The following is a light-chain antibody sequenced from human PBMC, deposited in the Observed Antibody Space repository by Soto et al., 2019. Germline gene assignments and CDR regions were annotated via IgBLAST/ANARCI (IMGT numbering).Light chain of an antibody. CDR2: DVS. J-gene: IGLJ3*02. CDR3: SSYTSSSTWV. V-gene: IGLV2-14*01. CDR1: SSDVGGYNY. Sequence: QSALTQPASVSGSPGQSITISCTGTSSDVGGYNYVSWYQQHPGKAPKLMIYDVSNRPSGVSNRFSGSKSGNTASLTISGLQAEYEADCYCSSYTSSSTWVFGGGTKLTVL.